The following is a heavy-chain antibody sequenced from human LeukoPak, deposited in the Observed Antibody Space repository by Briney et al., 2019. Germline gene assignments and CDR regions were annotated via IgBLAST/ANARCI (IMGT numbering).Heavy chain of an antibody. J-gene: IGHJ4*02. D-gene: IGHD1-26*01. Sequence: GGSLRLSCAASGFTFSSYSMNWVRQAPGKGLERVSAISGSGGSTYYADSVKGRFTISRDNSKNTLYLQMNSLRAEDTAVYYCAKDHWALGGSYYYDYWGQGTLVTVSS. CDR3: AKDHWALGGSYYYDY. CDR1: GFTFSSYS. V-gene: IGHV3-23*01. CDR2: ISGSGGST.